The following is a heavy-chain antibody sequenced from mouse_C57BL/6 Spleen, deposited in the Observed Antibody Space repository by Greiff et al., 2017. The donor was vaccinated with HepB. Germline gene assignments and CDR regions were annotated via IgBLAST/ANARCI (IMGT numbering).Heavy chain of an antibody. CDR1: GYSFTGYY. Sequence: VQLKQSGPELVKPGASVKISCKASGYSFTGYYMNWVKQSPEKSLEWIGEINPSTGGTTYNQKFKAKATLTVDKSSSTAYMQLKSLTSEDSAVYYCARGGYSNKYFDVWGTGTTVTVSS. CDR3: ARGGYSNKYFDV. CDR2: INPSTGGT. D-gene: IGHD2-5*01. J-gene: IGHJ1*03. V-gene: IGHV1-42*01.